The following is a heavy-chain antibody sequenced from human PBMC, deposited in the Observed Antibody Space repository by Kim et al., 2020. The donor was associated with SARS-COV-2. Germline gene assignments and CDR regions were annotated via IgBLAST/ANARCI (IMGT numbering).Heavy chain of an antibody. D-gene: IGHD4-17*01. CDR2: ISASGATP. CDR3: AKVNDYGDYLQWYFDL. CDR1: GFTFSSYA. V-gene: IGHV3-23*01. Sequence: GGSLRLSCAASGFTFSSYAMSWVRQAPEKGLEWVSGISASGATPYYADSVKGRFTISRDNSKNTLYQQMNSLRAEDTAVYYCAKVNDYGDYLQWYFDLWGRGTLVTVSS. J-gene: IGHJ2*01.